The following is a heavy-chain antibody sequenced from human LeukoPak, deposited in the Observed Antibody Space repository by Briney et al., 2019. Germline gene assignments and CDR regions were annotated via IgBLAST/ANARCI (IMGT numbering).Heavy chain of an antibody. V-gene: IGHV4-30-4*01. CDR1: GGSISSGDYY. CDR3: ARHANYGSATGFVDY. CDR2: IYYSGST. D-gene: IGHD1-26*01. J-gene: IGHJ4*02. Sequence: SQTLSLTCTVSGGSISSGDYYWSWIRQPPGKGLEWIGYIYYSGSTYYNPSLKSRVTISVDRSKNQFSLKLRSVTAADTAVYYCARHANYGSATGFVDYWGQGTLITVSS.